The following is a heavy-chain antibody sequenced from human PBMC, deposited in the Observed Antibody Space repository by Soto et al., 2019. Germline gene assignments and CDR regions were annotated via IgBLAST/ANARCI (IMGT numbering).Heavy chain of an antibody. CDR3: SKWDGYGDQ. Sequence: EVQLLESGGGLVQPGGSLRLSCAASGFTFSTNSMTWVRQAPGKGLEWVCGISGGGDSTHYADSVKGRFTISRDNSKNIVYLQMNSLTADGTAVYFCSKWDGYGDQWGQGTLVTVSS. V-gene: IGHV3-23*01. J-gene: IGHJ4*02. D-gene: IGHD5-12*01. CDR2: ISGGGDST. CDR1: GFTFSTNS.